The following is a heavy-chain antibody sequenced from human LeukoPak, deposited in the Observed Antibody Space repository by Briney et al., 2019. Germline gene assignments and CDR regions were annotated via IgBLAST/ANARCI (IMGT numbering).Heavy chain of an antibody. J-gene: IGHJ4*02. CDR1: GFTFSNYA. Sequence: GGSLRLSCAASGFTFSNYATNWVRQAPGKGLEWVSFISSSSTYIYYADSVKGQFTISRDNAKNSLYLQMNSLRAEDTAVYYCARAEGRITMVRGAAFDFWGQGTRVTVSS. CDR2: ISSSSTYI. CDR3: ARAEGRITMVRGAAFDF. D-gene: IGHD3-10*01. V-gene: IGHV3-21*01.